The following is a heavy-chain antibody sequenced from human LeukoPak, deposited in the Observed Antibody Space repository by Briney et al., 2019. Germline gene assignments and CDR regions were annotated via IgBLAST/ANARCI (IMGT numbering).Heavy chain of an antibody. CDR1: VGSISSGNW. CDR2: IYHNGTH. Sequence: SGTLSLTCAVSVGSISSGNWWTWVRQSPGKGLEWIGEIYHNGTHNYNPSLKSRVTISADTFKNYFSLKLTSVTAADTAVYYCATAPILRGEGGEHYKYGMDVWGQ. V-gene: IGHV4-4*02. D-gene: IGHD2-2*02. CDR3: ATAPILRGEGGEHYKYGMDV. J-gene: IGHJ6*02.